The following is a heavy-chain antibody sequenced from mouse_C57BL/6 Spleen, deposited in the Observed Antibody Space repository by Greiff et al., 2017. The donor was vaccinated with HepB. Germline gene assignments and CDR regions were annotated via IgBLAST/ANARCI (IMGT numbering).Heavy chain of an antibody. CDR2: ISYDGSN. V-gene: IGHV3-6*01. D-gene: IGHD3-2*02. Sequence: EVQLQESGPGLVKPSQSLSLTCSVTGYSITSGYYWNWIRQFPGNKLEWMGYISYDGSNNYNPSLKNRISITRDTSKNQFSLKLNSVTTEDTATYYCARRGTAAQAPFAYWGQGTLVTVSA. CDR3: ARRGTAAQAPFAY. CDR1: GYSITSGYY. J-gene: IGHJ3*01.